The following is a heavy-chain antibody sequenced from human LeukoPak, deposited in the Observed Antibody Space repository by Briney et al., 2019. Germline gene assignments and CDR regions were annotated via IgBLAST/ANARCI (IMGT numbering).Heavy chain of an antibody. CDR3: AREGRAVDY. V-gene: IGHV4-59*01. CDR2: IYYSGST. Sequence: SETLSVTCTVSGGSISSYYWSWIRQPPGKGLEWIGYIYYSGSTNYNPSLKSRVTISVDTSKNQFSLKLSSVTAADTAVYYCAREGRAVDYWGQGTLVTVSS. CDR1: GGSISSYY. J-gene: IGHJ4*02.